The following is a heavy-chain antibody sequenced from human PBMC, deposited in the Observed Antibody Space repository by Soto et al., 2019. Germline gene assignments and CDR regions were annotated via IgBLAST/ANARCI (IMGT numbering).Heavy chain of an antibody. D-gene: IGHD3-3*01. CDR2: IYYSGST. V-gene: IGHV4-39*01. CDR3: ARHADRLRFLEWLPNFDY. J-gene: IGHJ4*02. CDR1: GGSIRSSSYY. Sequence: SLTCTVSGGSIRSSSYYWGWIRQPPGKGLEWIGSIYYSGSTYYNPSLKSRVTISVDTSKNQFSLKLSSVTAADTAVYYCARHADRLRFLEWLPNFDYWGQGTLVTVSS.